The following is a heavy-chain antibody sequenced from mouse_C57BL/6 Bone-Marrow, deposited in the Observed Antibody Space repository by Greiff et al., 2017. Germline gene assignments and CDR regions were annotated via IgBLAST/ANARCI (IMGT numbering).Heavy chain of an antibody. CDR1: GYTFTSYW. CDR3: EYGVDY. CDR2: IYPGSGST. V-gene: IGHV1-55*01. J-gene: IGHJ2*01. D-gene: IGHD1-1*02. Sequence: QVQLQQPGAELVKPGASVKMSCKASGYTFTSYWITWVKQRPGQGLEWIGDIYPGSGSTNYNEKFKSKATLTVATSSSTAYMQLSSLTSEDSAVYYCEYGVDYWGQGTTLTVSS.